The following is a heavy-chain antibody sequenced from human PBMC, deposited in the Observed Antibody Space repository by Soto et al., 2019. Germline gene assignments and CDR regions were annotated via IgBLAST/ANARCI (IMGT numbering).Heavy chain of an antibody. D-gene: IGHD2-15*01. CDR2: ISGSGGTT. J-gene: IGHJ4*02. CDR1: GFGFSSYA. V-gene: IGHV3-23*01. CDR3: TKDYTYDFATYKRFDF. Sequence: PVGSLRLSCATSGFGFSSYAMSWVRQVAGKGLEWVSTISGSGGTTHYTDSVKGRFTISRDNFKNTLFLQMNSLRAEDTAIYYCTKDYTYDFATYKRFDFWGQGVMVTVS.